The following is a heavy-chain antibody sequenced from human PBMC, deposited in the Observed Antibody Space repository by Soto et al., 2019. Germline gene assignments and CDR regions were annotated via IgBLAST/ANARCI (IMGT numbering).Heavy chain of an antibody. J-gene: IGHJ6*02. V-gene: IGHV3-33*01. CDR2: IWYDGSNK. CDR3: ARETRSFLVPIGIPFWGMDV. CDR1: GFTFSSYG. D-gene: IGHD6-6*01. Sequence: QVQLVESGGGVVQPGRSLRLSCAASGFTFSSYGMHWVRQAPGKGLEWVAVIWYDGSNKYYADSVKGRFTISRDNSKNTLYLQMNSLRAEDTAVYYCARETRSFLVPIGIPFWGMDVWGQGTTVTVSS.